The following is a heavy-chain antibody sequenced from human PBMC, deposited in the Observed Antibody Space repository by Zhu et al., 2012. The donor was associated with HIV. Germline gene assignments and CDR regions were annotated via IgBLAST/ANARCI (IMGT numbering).Heavy chain of an antibody. J-gene: IGHJ3*02. CDR3: ALSSGYYRDAFDI. Sequence: QVQLQESGPGLVKPSETLSLTCTVSGGSISSYYWSWIRQPPGKGLEWIGYIYTSGSTNYSPSLKSRVTISVDTSKNQFSLKLSSVTAADTAVYYCALSSGYYRDAFDIVGTKGQWSPSLQ. D-gene: IGHD3-22*01. CDR1: GGSISSYY. CDR2: IYTSGST. V-gene: IGHV4-4*09.